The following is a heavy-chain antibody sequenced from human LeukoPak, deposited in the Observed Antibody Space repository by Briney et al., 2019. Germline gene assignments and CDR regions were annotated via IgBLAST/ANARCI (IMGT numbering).Heavy chain of an antibody. J-gene: IGHJ5*02. V-gene: IGHV3-21*01. D-gene: IGHD1-14*01. CDR1: GFTFSSYS. Sequence: GSLRLSCAASGFTFSSYSMNWVRQAPGKGLEWVSSISSSSSYIYYADSVKGRFTISRDNAKNSLYLQMNSLRAEDTAVYYCAVPGLGIGFDPWGQGTLVTVSS. CDR3: AVPGLGIGFDP. CDR2: ISSSSSYI.